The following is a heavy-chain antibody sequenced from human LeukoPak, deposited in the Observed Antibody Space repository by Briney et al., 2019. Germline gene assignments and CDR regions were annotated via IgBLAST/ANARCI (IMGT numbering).Heavy chain of an antibody. V-gene: IGHV4-59*01. CDR2: IYYSGST. Sequence: KPSETLSLTCTVSGGSISSYYWSWIRQPPGKGLEWIGYIYYSGSTNYNPSLKSRVTISVDTSKNQFSLKLSSVTAADTAVYYCARERVEFWSGYSSGYFDSWGQGTPVTVSS. CDR1: GGSISSYY. CDR3: ARERVEFWSGYSSGYFDS. J-gene: IGHJ4*02. D-gene: IGHD3-3*01.